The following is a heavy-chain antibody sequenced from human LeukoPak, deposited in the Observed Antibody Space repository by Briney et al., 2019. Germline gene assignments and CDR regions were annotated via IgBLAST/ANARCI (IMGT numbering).Heavy chain of an antibody. J-gene: IGHJ4*02. CDR1: GFTFNSYS. CDR3: AMGNERSTVGAGGSSRRFDY. V-gene: IGHV3-48*01. Sequence: GGSLRLSCAASGFTFNSYSMNWVRQAPGKGLEWVSYISSSTGTIYYADSVKGRFTISRDNAKNSLYLQMNSLRAEDTAVYYCAMGNERSTVGAGGSSRRFDYWGQGTLVTVSS. CDR2: ISSSTGTI. D-gene: IGHD2-15*01.